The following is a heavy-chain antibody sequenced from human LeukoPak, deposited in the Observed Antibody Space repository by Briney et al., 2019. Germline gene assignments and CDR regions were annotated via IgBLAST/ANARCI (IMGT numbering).Heavy chain of an antibody. CDR3: ARGVYIAAAQYGY. D-gene: IGHD6-13*01. J-gene: IGHJ4*02. CDR1: GGSISSYY. CDR2: IYYSGTT. V-gene: IGHV4-59*01. Sequence: SETLSLTCTVSGGSISSYYWSWIRQPPGKGLEWIGYIYYSGTTNYNPSLNSRVTISVEPSTNQFSLKLSSVTAADTAVYYCARGVYIAAAQYGYWGKGTLVTVSS.